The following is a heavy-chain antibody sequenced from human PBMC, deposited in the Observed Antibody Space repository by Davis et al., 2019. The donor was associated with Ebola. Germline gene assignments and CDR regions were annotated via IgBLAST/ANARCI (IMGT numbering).Heavy chain of an antibody. V-gene: IGHV3-74*01. J-gene: IGHJ4*02. CDR1: GFTFSSYW. CDR2: INSDGSST. Sequence: PGGSLRLSCAASGFTFSSYWMHWVRHAPGKGLVWVSRINSDGSSTSYADSVKGRFTISRDNAKNTLYLQMNSLRAEDTAVYYCARGWGIAAAGIPGYWGQGTLVTVSS. CDR3: ARGWGIAAAGIPGY. D-gene: IGHD6-13*01.